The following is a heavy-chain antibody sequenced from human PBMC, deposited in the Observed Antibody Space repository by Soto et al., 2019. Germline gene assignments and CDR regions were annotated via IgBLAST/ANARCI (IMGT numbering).Heavy chain of an antibody. CDR3: ARDGHGMDV. Sequence: LSLTCTVSGGSVSSGSYQWTWIRQPPGKGLEWIGYIHVSGSTNDNPSLKGRVTMSIDTSKNQFSLKLSSVTAADTAVYYCARDGHGMDVWGQGTKVTVSS. CDR2: IHVSGST. J-gene: IGHJ6*02. CDR1: GGSVSSGSYQ. V-gene: IGHV4-61*01.